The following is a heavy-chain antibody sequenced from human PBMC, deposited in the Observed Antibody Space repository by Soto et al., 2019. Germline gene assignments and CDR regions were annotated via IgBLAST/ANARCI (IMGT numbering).Heavy chain of an antibody. V-gene: IGHV6-1*01. D-gene: IGHD3-16*02. CDR3: ARDSPVTVNYVGGSYRQTFSYFDD. J-gene: IGHJ4*02. CDR2: TYYRSKWYN. CDR1: GDSVSSNSAA. Sequence: SQTLSLTGVISGDSVSSNSAAWNWIRQSPSRGLEWLGRTYYRSKWYNDYAVSVKGRITINPDTSKNQFSLQLNSVTPEDTAVYYCARDSPVTVNYVGGSYRQTFSYFDDWAKGTLVTVS.